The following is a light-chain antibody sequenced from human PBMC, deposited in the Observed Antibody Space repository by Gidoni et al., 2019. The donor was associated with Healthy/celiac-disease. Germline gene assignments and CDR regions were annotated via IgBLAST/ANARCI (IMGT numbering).Light chain of an antibody. CDR3: QQYGSSPV. CDR1: QSVSSSY. V-gene: IGKV3-20*01. J-gene: IGKJ1*01. Sequence: EIVLTQSPGTLSLSPGERATRSCRASQSVSSSYLAWYQQNPGQAPRLLIYGASSRATGIPDRFSGSGSGTDFTLTISRLEPEDFAVYYCQQYGSSPVFGQGTKVEIK. CDR2: GAS.